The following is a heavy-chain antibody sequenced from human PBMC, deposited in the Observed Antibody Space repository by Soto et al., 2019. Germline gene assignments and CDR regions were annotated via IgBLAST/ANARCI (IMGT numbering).Heavy chain of an antibody. CDR2: IYYSGSA. CDR3: ARRYGANFDY. Sequence: PSETLSLTCTVSGGYISSYYWSWIRQPPGKGLEWIGYIYYSGSANYNPSLKSRVTISVDTSKNQFSLKLSSVTAADTAVYYCARRYGANFDYWGQGTLVTVSS. D-gene: IGHD4-17*01. CDR1: GGYISSYY. V-gene: IGHV4-59*08. J-gene: IGHJ4*02.